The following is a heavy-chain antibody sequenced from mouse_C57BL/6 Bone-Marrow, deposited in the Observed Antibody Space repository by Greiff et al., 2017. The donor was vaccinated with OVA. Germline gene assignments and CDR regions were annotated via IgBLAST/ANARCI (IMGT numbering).Heavy chain of an antibody. CDR1: GYTFTSYW. Sequence: QVQLQQPGAELVKPGASVTMSCKASGYTFTSYWITWVKQRPGQGLEWIGDIYPGSGSTNYNEKFKSKAKLTVDTSSSTAYMQLSSLTSEDSAVYYCARLFYDYEALAYWGQGTLVTVSA. D-gene: IGHD2-4*01. J-gene: IGHJ3*01. V-gene: IGHV1-55*01. CDR3: ARLFYDYEALAY. CDR2: IYPGSGST.